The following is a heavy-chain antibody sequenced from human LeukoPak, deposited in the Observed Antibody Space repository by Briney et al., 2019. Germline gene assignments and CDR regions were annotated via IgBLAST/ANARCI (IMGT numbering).Heavy chain of an antibody. CDR1: GFTFSSYS. V-gene: IGHV3-21*01. CDR3: TRVRDGYNSGAFDI. J-gene: IGHJ3*02. Sequence: NPGGSLRLSCAASGFTFSSYSMNWVRQAPGKGLEWVPSISSSSSYIYYADSVKGRFTISRDNAKNSLYLQMNSLRAEDTAVYYCTRVRDGYNSGAFDIWGQETMVTVSS. CDR2: ISSSSSYI. D-gene: IGHD5-24*01.